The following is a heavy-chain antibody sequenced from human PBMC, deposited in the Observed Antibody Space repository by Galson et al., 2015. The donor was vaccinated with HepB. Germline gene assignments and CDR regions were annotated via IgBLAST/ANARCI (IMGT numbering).Heavy chain of an antibody. Sequence: SLRLSCAASGFTFSDYHMSWVRQPPGKGLEWVADISGCGITTKVFAASVKSRFTISRDNAKNALYLQTTRLRAEDTAVYYCARATLGLCDPWGQGTLVTVSS. D-gene: IGHD2-21*01. J-gene: IGHJ5*02. V-gene: IGHV3-11*01. CDR2: ISGCGITTK. CDR3: ARATLGLCDP. CDR1: GFTFSDYH.